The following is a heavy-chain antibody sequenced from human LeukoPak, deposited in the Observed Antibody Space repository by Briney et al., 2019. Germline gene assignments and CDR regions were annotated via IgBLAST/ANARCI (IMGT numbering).Heavy chain of an antibody. D-gene: IGHD2-2*01. Sequence: SVKVSCKASGGTFSSYAISWVLQAPGHGLEWMGRIIPIFGTANYAQKFQGRVTITTDGSTSTAYMELSSLRSEDTAVYYCARGNVVVVPAAIGLDSYYYMDVWGKGTTVTVSS. CDR3: ARGNVVVVPAAIGLDSYYYMDV. CDR2: IIPIFGTA. V-gene: IGHV1-69*05. J-gene: IGHJ6*03. CDR1: GGTFSSYA.